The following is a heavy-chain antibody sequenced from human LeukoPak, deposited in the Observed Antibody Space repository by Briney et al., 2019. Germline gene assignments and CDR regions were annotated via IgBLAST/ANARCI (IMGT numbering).Heavy chain of an antibody. D-gene: IGHD1-14*01. J-gene: IGHJ3*02. CDR2: ISGSGGST. Sequence: GGSLRLSCAASGFTFSSYAMSWVRQAPGKGLEWVSAISGSGGSTYYADSVKGRFTISRDNSKNTLYLQMNSLRAEDTAVYYCAKDIERNTLGLASTTLVAFDIWGQGTMDTVSS. CDR3: AKDIERNTLGLASTTLVAFDI. CDR1: GFTFSSYA. V-gene: IGHV3-23*01.